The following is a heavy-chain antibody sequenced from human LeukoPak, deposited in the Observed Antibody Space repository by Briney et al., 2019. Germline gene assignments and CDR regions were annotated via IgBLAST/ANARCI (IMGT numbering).Heavy chain of an antibody. CDR1: GFTFSSYS. J-gene: IGHJ5*02. CDR3: AKDSGNWFDP. D-gene: IGHD3-10*01. Sequence: GGSLRLSCAASGFTFSSYSMNWLRQAPGKGLEWVSYISSSSSTIYYADSVKGRFTISRDNAKNSLYLQRNSLRAEDTAVYYCAKDSGNWFDPWGQGTLVTVSS. CDR2: ISSSSSTI. V-gene: IGHV3-48*01.